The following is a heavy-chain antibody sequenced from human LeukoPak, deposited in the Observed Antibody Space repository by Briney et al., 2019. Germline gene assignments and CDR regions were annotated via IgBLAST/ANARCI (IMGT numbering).Heavy chain of an antibody. J-gene: IGHJ4*02. CDR1: GYTFTSHF. Sequence: ASVKVSCKASGYTFTSHFMHWVRQAPGQGLEWMGIINPRGGSTSYTQKFQGRVTMTRDTSTSTAYMELSSLRSEDTAVYYCAGGRTDIVVVPATLRNYYFDYWGQGTLVTVSS. V-gene: IGHV1-46*01. D-gene: IGHD2-2*01. CDR2: INPRGGST. CDR3: AGGRTDIVVVPATLRNYYFDY.